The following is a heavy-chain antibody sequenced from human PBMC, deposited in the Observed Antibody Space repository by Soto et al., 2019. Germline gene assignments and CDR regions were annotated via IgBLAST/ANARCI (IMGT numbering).Heavy chain of an antibody. V-gene: IGHV1-69*06. J-gene: IGHJ4*02. CDR2: TGSGTGPG. D-gene: IGHD2-15*01. Sequence: SVKVSCKASGGTFSSYAISWVRQAPGQELEWMGGTGSGTGPGNNAQKFQGRLTVTADKSTSTVYMELTNLSSEDTAVYYCARRDSGGFFRFFDSWGQGTLVTVSS. CDR3: ARRDSGGFFRFFDS. CDR1: GGTFSSYA.